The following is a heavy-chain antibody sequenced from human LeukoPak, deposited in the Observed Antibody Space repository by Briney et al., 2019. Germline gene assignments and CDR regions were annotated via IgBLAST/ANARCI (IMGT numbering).Heavy chain of an antibody. Sequence: SVKVSCKASGGTFSSYAISWVRQAPGQGLEWMGGIIPIFGTANYAQKFQGRVTITADESTSTAYMELSSLRSDDTAVYYCARGLGPSSPRGPYYYYGMDVWGQGTTVTVSS. V-gene: IGHV1-69*13. CDR1: GGTFSSYA. CDR2: IIPIFGTA. D-gene: IGHD6-13*01. CDR3: ARGLGPSSPRGPYYYYGMDV. J-gene: IGHJ6*02.